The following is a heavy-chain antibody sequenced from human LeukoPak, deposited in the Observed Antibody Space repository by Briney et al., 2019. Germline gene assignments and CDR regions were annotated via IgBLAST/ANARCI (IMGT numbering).Heavy chain of an antibody. V-gene: IGHV3-23*01. CDR3: AKDRLDDILTGYPYYGMDV. CDR1: GFTFSSYA. J-gene: IGHJ6*02. Sequence: PGGSLRLSCAASGFTFSSYAMSWVRQAPGKGLEWVSAISGSDGSTYYADSVKGRFTISRDNSKNTLYLQMNSLRAEDTAVYYCAKDRLDDILTGYPYYGMDVWGQGTTVTVSS. CDR2: ISGSDGST. D-gene: IGHD3-9*01.